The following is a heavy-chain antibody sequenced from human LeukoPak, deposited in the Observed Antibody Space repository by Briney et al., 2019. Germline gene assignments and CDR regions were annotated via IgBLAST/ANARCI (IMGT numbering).Heavy chain of an antibody. D-gene: IGHD3-10*01. CDR2: INGGGGRI. Sequence: SGGSLRLSCAASGFTFSSYAMYWVRQAPGKGLEWVSAINGGGGRIDYADSVKGRFTISRDNSKNTLYLQMNSLRAEDTAVYYCAKDRALYGSGKYYFDYWGQGTLVTVSS. J-gene: IGHJ4*02. V-gene: IGHV3-23*01. CDR3: AKDRALYGSGKYYFDY. CDR1: GFTFSSYA.